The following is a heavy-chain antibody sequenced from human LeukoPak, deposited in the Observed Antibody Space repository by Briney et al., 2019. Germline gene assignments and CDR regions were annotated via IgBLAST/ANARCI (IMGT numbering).Heavy chain of an antibody. V-gene: IGHV3-23*01. Sequence: PGGSLRLSCAASGFTFSSYGMSWVRQAPGKGLEWVSAISGSGGSTYYADSVKGRFTISRDNSKNTLYLQMNSLRAEDTAVYYCAKDPVHCSGGSCYPAYYFDYWGQGTLVTVSS. CDR2: ISGSGGST. D-gene: IGHD2-15*01. CDR1: GFTFSSYG. J-gene: IGHJ4*02. CDR3: AKDPVHCSGGSCYPAYYFDY.